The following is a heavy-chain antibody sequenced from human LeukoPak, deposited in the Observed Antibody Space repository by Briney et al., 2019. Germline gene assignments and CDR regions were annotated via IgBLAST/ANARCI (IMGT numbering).Heavy chain of an antibody. V-gene: IGHV4-39*07. Sequence: SETLSLTCTVSGVSISSSSYYWGWIRQPPGKGLEWIGSIYYSGSTYYNPSLKSRVTISVDTSKNQFSLKLSSVTAADTAVYYCARDKGLSDYWGQGTLVTVSS. J-gene: IGHJ4*02. CDR2: IYYSGST. CDR3: ARDKGLSDY. CDR1: GVSISSSSYY.